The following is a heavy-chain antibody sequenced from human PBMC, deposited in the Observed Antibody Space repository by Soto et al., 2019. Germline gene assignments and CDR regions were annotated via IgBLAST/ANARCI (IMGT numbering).Heavy chain of an antibody. V-gene: IGHV3-21*01. D-gene: IGHD1-26*01. CDR2: ISSSSSYI. CDR1: GFTFSSYS. J-gene: IGHJ3*02. CDR3: ASPMGGGYAFDI. Sequence: GGSLRLSCAASGFTFSSYSMNWVRQAPGKGLEWVSSISSSSSYIYYADSVKGRFTISRDNAKNSLYLQMNSLRAEDTAVYYCASPMGGGYAFDIWGQGTMVTVSS.